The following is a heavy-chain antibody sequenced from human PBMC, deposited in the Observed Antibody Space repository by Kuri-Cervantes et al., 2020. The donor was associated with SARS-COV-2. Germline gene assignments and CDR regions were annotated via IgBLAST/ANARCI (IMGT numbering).Heavy chain of an antibody. CDR2: ISYDGSNK. CDR1: GFTFSSYG. D-gene: IGHD4-17*01. CDR3: AVTVTRPHY. V-gene: IGHV3-30*19. Sequence: GGSLRLSCAASGFTFSSYGMHWVRQAPGKGLEWVAVISYDGSNKYYADSVKGRFTISRDNSKNTLYLQMNSLRAEDTAVYYCAVTVTRPHYWGQGTLVTVSS. J-gene: IGHJ4*02.